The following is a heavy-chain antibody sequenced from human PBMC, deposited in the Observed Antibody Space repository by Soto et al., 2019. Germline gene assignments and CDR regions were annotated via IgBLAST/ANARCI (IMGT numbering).Heavy chain of an antibody. CDR3: ARGSATINIPVADAFDI. CDR1: GGSFSGYY. V-gene: IGHV4-34*01. J-gene: IGHJ3*02. CDR2: INHSGST. D-gene: IGHD2-2*02. Sequence: PSETLSLTCAVYGGSFSGYYWSWIRQPPGKGLEWIGEINHSGSTNYNPSLKNRVTISVDTSKNQFSLKLSSVTAADTAVYYCARGSATINIPVADAFDIWGQGTMVTVSS.